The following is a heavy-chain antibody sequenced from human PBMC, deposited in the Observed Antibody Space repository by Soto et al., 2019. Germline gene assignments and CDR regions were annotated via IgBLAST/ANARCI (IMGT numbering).Heavy chain of an antibody. CDR2: IYPSDSDT. D-gene: IGHD5-12*01. CDR3: VRRSDFDISGYSGFDY. J-gene: IGHJ4*02. Sequence: GESLKISCNGSGYNFASHWICWVRQTPGKGLEWVGTIYPSDSDTRYSPSFQGQVSISADKSINTAYLQWSSLKASDTAISFCVRRSDFDISGYSGFDYWGQGTRVTVSS. V-gene: IGHV5-51*01. CDR1: GYNFASHW.